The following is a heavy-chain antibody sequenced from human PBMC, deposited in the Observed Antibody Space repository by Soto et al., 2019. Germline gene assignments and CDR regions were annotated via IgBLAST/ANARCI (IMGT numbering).Heavy chain of an antibody. D-gene: IGHD1-1*01. CDR2: IYATGTT. J-gene: IGHJ5*02. CDR3: VRDGTKTLRDWFDP. V-gene: IGHV4-4*07. Sequence: PSETLSLTCTVSGASISGFYWSWIRKSTGKGLEWIGRIYATGTTDYNPSLKSRVMMSVDTSKKQFSLKLRSVTAADTAVYYCVRDGTKTLRDWFDPWGQGISVTVSS. CDR1: GASISGFY.